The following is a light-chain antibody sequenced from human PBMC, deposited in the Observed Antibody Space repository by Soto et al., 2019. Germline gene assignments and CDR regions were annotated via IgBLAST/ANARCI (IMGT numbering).Light chain of an antibody. J-gene: IGKJ5*01. CDR3: QQYGSLIT. CDR2: GSF. CDR1: QSLSSSY. V-gene: IGKV3-20*01. Sequence: ESLLTQSPGTLTLSPGERATLSCSASQSLSSSYLAWYQQKSGQAPRLLIYGSFSRATGIPDRFSGSGSGTDFTLTISRLEPEDFAVYYCQQYGSLITFGQGTRLEIK.